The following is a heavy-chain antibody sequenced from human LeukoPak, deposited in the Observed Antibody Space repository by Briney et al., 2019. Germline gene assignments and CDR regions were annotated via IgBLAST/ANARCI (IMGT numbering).Heavy chain of an antibody. CDR2: ISSSGSTI. CDR3: ARDIMVDFSHPGDAFDI. V-gene: IGHV3-11*04. D-gene: IGHD2-15*01. J-gene: IGHJ3*02. CDR1: GFTFSDYY. Sequence: GGSLRLSCAASGFTFSDYYMSWIRQAPGKGLEWVSYISSSGSTIYYADSVKGRFTISRDNAKNSLYLQMNSLRAEDTAVYYCARDIMVDFSHPGDAFDIWGQGTMVTVSS.